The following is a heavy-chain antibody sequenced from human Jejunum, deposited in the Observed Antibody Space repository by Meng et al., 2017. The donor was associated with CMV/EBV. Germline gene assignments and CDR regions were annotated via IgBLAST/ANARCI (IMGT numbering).Heavy chain of an antibody. CDR3: AKDYYVSGSYYDRLPLDY. V-gene: IGHV3-23*01. CDR1: CTISNYA. D-gene: IGHD3-10*01. CDR2: LTDKVDT. J-gene: IGHJ4*02. Sequence: CTISNYAKSGVRQAPGNGLERVSTLTDKVDTHNAECVKGRFTISRDNSKNTLYLQLSSLRSEDAAVYYCAKDYYVSGSYYDRLPLDYWGQGTLVTVSS.